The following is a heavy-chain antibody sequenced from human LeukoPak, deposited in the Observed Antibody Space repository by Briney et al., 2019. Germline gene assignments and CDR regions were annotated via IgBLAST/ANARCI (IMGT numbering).Heavy chain of an antibody. Sequence: GGSLRLSCAASGFTFSTYGMHWVRQAPGKGLEWVAVISYDGSNKYYADSVKGRFTISRDNSKNTLYLQMNSLRAEDTAVYYCARDGGSYSSSFFDYWGQGILVTVSS. J-gene: IGHJ4*02. V-gene: IGHV3-30*03. D-gene: IGHD6-6*01. CDR2: ISYDGSNK. CDR3: ARDGGSYSSSFFDY. CDR1: GFTFSTYG.